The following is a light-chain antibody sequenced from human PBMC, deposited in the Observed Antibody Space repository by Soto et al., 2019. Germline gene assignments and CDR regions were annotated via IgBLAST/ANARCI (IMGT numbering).Light chain of an antibody. CDR3: QQYNSYTWT. CDR1: HNVTNR. J-gene: IGKJ1*01. V-gene: IGKV1-5*01. Sequence: DIQMTQSPSTLSASVGDRVTITCRASHNVTNRLAWFQQRQGKAPKLLIYDVSTLESGVPSRFSGSGSGTEFTLTVSSLQPDDFATYLCQQYNSYTWTFGQGTTVDI. CDR2: DVS.